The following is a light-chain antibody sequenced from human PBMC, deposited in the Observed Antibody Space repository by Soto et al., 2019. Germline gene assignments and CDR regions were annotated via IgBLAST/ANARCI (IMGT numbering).Light chain of an antibody. Sequence: QSALTQPASVSGSPGQSITISCTGTSSDVGGSGLVSWYQFHPGKAPKLLIFEVSNRPSGVSNRFSGSKSGTTASLTISGLQAEDEADYYCSSFTSGSTPYVFGPGTKVTVL. CDR3: SSFTSGSTPYV. CDR2: EVS. J-gene: IGLJ1*01. V-gene: IGLV2-14*02. CDR1: SSDVGGSGL.